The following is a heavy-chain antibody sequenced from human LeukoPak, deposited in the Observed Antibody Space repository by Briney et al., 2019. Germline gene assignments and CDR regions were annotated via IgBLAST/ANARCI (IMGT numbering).Heavy chain of an antibody. D-gene: IGHD6-13*01. CDR2: ISWDGGST. V-gene: IGHV3-43D*03. Sequence: GGSLRLSCAASGFTFDDYAMHWVRQAPGKGLEWVSLISWDGGSTYYADSVKGRFTISRDNSKNSLYLQMNSLRAEDTALYYCAKDWGIVAAGRYGMDVWGQGTTVTVSS. J-gene: IGHJ6*02. CDR3: AKDWGIVAAGRYGMDV. CDR1: GFTFDDYA.